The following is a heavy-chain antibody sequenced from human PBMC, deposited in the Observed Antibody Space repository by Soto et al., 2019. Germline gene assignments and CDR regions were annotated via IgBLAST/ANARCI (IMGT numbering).Heavy chain of an antibody. CDR1: GFTFSSYS. CDR2: ISSSSSYI. CDR3: ARDSALGYCSSTSCYAPFDY. Sequence: GGSLRLSCAASGFTFSSYSMNWVRQAPGKGLEWVSSISSSSSYIYYADSVKGRFTISRDNAKNSLYLQMNSLRAEDTAVYYCARDSALGYCSSTSCYAPFDYWGQGTLVTVSS. J-gene: IGHJ4*02. V-gene: IGHV3-21*01. D-gene: IGHD2-2*01.